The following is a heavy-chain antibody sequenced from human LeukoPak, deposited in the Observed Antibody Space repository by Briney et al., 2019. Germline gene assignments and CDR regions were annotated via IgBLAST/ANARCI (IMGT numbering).Heavy chain of an antibody. D-gene: IGHD3-10*01. CDR2: IYHIGIT. CDR1: GGSISSGGYS. CDR3: ARVSLGQGVGGYFDL. J-gene: IGHJ2*01. V-gene: IGHV4-30-2*01. Sequence: PSETLSLTCTVSGGSISSGGYSWSWIRQPPGKGLEWIGYIYHIGITYCNQSLESRVTISVDESKSQFSLKLTSVTAADTAVYYCARVSLGQGVGGYFDLWGLGTLVTVSS.